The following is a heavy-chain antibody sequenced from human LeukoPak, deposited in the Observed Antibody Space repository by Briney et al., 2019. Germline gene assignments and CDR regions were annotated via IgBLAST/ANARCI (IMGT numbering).Heavy chain of an antibody. J-gene: IGHJ5*02. Sequence: GASVKVSCKASGYPFTSYYMQWVRQAAGQGVEWMGIINPSGGSTSYAQKFQGRVTMTRETSTRTLYMELSSLRSEDTAVYYCAGDMDYDLWSGGQVHPSNCFEPWGQGTLVTVSS. CDR2: INPSGGST. D-gene: IGHD3-3*01. CDR1: GYPFTSYY. V-gene: IGHV1-46*01. CDR3: AGDMDYDLWSGGQVHPSNCFEP.